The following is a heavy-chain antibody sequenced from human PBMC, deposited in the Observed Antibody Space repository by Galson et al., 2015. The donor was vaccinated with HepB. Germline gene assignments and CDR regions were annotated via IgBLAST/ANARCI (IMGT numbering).Heavy chain of an antibody. D-gene: IGHD3-16*01. CDR3: ARDFGVMITFGGVPHY. Sequence: SVKVSCKASGYTFTSYAMHWVRLAPGQRLEWMGWINAGNGNTKYSQKFQGRVTITRDTSARTAYMELSSLRSEGTAVYYCARDFGVMITFGGVPHYRGQGTLVTVSS. J-gene: IGHJ4*02. CDR2: INAGNGNT. V-gene: IGHV1-3*01. CDR1: GYTFTSYA.